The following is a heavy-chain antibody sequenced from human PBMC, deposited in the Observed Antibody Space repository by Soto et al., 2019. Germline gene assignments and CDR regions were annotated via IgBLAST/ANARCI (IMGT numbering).Heavy chain of an antibody. V-gene: IGHV3-49*04. D-gene: IGHD2-21*02. Sequence: GGSLRLSCAASGFTFSSYAMSWVRQAPGKGLEWVGFIRSKAYGGTTEYAASVKGRFTISRDDSKSIAYLQMNSLKTEDTAVYYCTRDKLAYCGGDCYLDPYYFDYWGQGTLVTVSS. CDR3: TRDKLAYCGGDCYLDPYYFDY. J-gene: IGHJ4*02. CDR1: GFTFSSYA. CDR2: IRSKAYGGTT.